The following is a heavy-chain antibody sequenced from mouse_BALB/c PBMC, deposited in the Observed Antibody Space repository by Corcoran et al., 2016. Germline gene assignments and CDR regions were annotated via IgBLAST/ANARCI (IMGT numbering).Heavy chain of an antibody. J-gene: IGHJ1*01. Sequence: EVQLQQSGAELVKPGASVKLSCTASGFNIKDTYMHWVKQRPEQGLEGIGRIDPANGNTKYDPKFQGKATITADTSSNTAYLQLSSLTSEDTAVYYCANGDWYFDVWGAGTTVTVSS. CDR3: ANGDWYFDV. V-gene: IGHV14-3*02. CDR2: IDPANGNT. CDR1: GFNIKDTY.